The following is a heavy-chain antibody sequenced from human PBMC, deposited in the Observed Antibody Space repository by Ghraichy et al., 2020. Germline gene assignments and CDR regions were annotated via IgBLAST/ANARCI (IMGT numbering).Heavy chain of an antibody. D-gene: IGHD3-22*01. CDR3: ARGDSSGYYYTSEYFQH. Sequence: SETPSLTCIVSGGSISSSNNNWGWIRQPPGKGLEWIGSIYYSGSTYYNPSLKSRVTISVDTSKNQFSLKLRSVTAADTAVYYCARGDSSGYYYTSEYFQHWGQGTLVTVSS. CDR1: GGSISSSNNN. V-gene: IGHV4-39*01. J-gene: IGHJ1*01. CDR2: IYYSGST.